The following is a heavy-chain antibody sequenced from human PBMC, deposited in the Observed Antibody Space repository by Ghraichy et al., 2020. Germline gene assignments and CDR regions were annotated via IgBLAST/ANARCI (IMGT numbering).Heavy chain of an antibody. CDR3: ASQRSYDFWSGYYNGDYYYGMDV. CDR2: INHSGST. J-gene: IGHJ6*02. Sequence: ESLNISCAVYGGSFSGYYWSWIRQPPGKGLEWIGEINHSGSTNYNPSLKSRVTISVDTSKNQFSLKLSSVTAADTAVYYCASQRSYDFWSGYYNGDYYYGMDVWGQGTTVTVSS. V-gene: IGHV4-34*01. CDR1: GGSFSGYY. D-gene: IGHD3-3*01.